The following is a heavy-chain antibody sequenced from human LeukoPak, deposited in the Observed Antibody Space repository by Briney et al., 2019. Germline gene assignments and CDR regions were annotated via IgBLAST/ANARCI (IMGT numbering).Heavy chain of an antibody. CDR1: GFTVSSNY. D-gene: IGHD3-3*02. V-gene: IGHV3-53*01. CDR2: IYSGGST. CDR3: ARDAVSRDAFDI. J-gene: IGHJ3*02. Sequence: GGSLRLSCAASGFTVSSNYMSWVRQAPGKGLEWVSVIYSGGSTYYADSVKGRFTISRDNSKNTLYLQMNSLRAEDTAVYYCARDAVSRDAFDIWGQGTMVTVSS.